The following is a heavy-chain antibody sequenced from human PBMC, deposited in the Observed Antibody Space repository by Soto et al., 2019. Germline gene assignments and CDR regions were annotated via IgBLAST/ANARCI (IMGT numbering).Heavy chain of an antibody. J-gene: IGHJ4*02. D-gene: IGHD6-13*01. CDR2: INPNSGGT. CDR3: ARESSSSPFDY. V-gene: IGHV1-2*02. Sequence: ASVKVSCKASGYTFTGYYMHWVRQAPGQGLEWMGWINPNSGGTNYAQKFQGRFTISRDNAKNSLYLQMNSLRAEDTAVYYCARESSSSPFDYWGQGTLVTVSS. CDR1: GYTFTGYY.